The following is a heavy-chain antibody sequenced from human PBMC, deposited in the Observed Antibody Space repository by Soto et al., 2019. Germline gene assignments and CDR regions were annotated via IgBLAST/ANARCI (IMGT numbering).Heavy chain of an antibody. Sequence: GGSLRLSCAASGFTFSSYDMHWVRQATGKGLEWVSAIGTAGDTYYPGSVKGRFTISRENAKNSLYLQMNSLRAGDTAVYYCARVYPTADYGSGIPRSQNYYYYGMDVWGQGTTVTVSS. J-gene: IGHJ6*02. CDR3: ARVYPTADYGSGIPRSQNYYYYGMDV. CDR1: GFTFSSYD. CDR2: IGTAGDT. V-gene: IGHV3-13*04. D-gene: IGHD3-10*01.